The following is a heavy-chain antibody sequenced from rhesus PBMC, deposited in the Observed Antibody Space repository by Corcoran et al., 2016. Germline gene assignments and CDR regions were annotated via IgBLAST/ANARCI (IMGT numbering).Heavy chain of an antibody. D-gene: IGHD3-34*01. Sequence: QVQLQESGPGVVKPSETLSLTCAVSGGSISDSYRWSWIRQPPGKGLEWIGYIYGSSTSTNDHPSLKSRVTISKDTSKNQFSLKLSSVTAADTAVYYCAIWGDYFDTDYWGQGVLVTVSS. CDR1: GGSISDSYR. CDR2: IYGSSTST. J-gene: IGHJ4*01. V-gene: IGHV4S10*01. CDR3: AIWGDYFDTDY.